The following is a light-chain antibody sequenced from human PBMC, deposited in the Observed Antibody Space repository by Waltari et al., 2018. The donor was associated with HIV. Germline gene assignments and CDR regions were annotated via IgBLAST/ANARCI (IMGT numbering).Light chain of an antibody. V-gene: IGLV10-54*04. J-gene: IGLJ3*02. Sequence: GLTQPPSLSQSFRQTAIITCHGDTNNVGNQAVRCFQQHLRRPPKLISYKNDHRPSGMSGEFSTSTTGDTAYLTISSLQSEDEADYFCSAWDISVSGWVFGGGTKLTVL. CDR2: KND. CDR1: TNNVGNQA. CDR3: SAWDISVSGWV.